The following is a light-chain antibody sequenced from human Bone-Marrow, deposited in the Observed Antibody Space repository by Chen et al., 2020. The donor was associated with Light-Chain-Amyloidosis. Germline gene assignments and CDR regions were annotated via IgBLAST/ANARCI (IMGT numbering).Light chain of an antibody. CDR1: ALPTKY. J-gene: IGLJ2*01. CDR2: RDT. V-gene: IGLV3-25*03. Sequence: SYELTQPPSVSVSPGQPASITCSGDALPTKYAYWYPQKPGQAPGLVRHRDTERPSGISERFSGSSSGRTATLTSSGGQAEDEADYHCQSADSSGTYEVIFGGGTKLTVL. CDR3: QSADSSGTYEVI.